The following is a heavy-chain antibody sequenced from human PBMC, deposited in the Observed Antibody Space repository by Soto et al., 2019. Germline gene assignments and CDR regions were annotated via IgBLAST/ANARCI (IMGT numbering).Heavy chain of an antibody. J-gene: IGHJ4*02. V-gene: IGHV3-23*01. Sequence: EVQLLESGGGLVQPGGSLRLSCAASGFTFSSYAMSWVRQAPGKWLEWVSAISGSGGSTYYADSVKGRFTISRDNSKNTLYLQMNSLRAEDTAVYYCAKDQKVVIAVAGPDSAGGYWGQGTLVTVSS. CDR1: GFTFSSYA. D-gene: IGHD6-19*01. CDR2: ISGSGGST. CDR3: AKDQKVVIAVAGPDSAGGY.